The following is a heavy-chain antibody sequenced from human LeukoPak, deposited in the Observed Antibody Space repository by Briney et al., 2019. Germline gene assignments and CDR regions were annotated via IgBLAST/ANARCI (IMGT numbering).Heavy chain of an antibody. D-gene: IGHD2-15*01. CDR1: GFTFSSYG. V-gene: IGHV3-30*18. CDR2: ISYDGSNK. CDR3: AQKGGADN. J-gene: IGHJ4*02. Sequence: GSLRLSCAASGFTFSSYGMHWVRQAPGKGLEWVAVISYDGSNKYYADSVKGRFTISRDNSKNTLYLQMNSLRDEDTAVYYCAQKGGADNWGQGTLVTVSS.